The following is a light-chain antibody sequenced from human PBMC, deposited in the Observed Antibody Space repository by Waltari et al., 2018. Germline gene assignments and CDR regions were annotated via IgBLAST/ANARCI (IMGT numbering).Light chain of an antibody. V-gene: IGKV4-1*01. Sequence: CKSSQSVLHSSNNKNYFAWYQQKPGQPPKLLIYWASTRKSGVPDRFSGSGSGTDFTLTISSLQAEDVAVYYCQQFQSHLRTFGQGTKVEIK. CDR2: WAS. CDR3: QQFQSHLRT. CDR1: QSVLHSSNNKNY. J-gene: IGKJ1*01.